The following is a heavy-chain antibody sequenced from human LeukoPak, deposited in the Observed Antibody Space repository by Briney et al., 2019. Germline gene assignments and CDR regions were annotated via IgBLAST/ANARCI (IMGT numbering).Heavy chain of an antibody. J-gene: IGHJ4*02. D-gene: IGHD1-26*01. CDR1: GFTFSDYY. CDR2: ISTSGTYT. Sequence: NPGGSLRLSCAASGFTFSDYYMNWIRQAPGKGLEWVSYISTSGTYTDYADSVKGRFTISRDNAKNSLYLQMNSLRAEDTAVYYCAIGSYYLDYWGQGTLVTVSS. V-gene: IGHV3-11*06. CDR3: AIGSYYLDY.